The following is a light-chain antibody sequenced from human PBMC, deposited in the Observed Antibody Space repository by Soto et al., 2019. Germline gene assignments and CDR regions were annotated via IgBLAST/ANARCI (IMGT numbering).Light chain of an antibody. V-gene: IGKV3D-15*01. CDR2: GAS. J-gene: IGKJ1*01. CDR1: QSVSTN. CDR3: QQYTNWPPWT. Sequence: EIVMTQSPATLSASPGERATLSCRASQSVSTNLAWYQQRPGQAPRLLIYGASTRATGIPARFSGSGSGTEFTLTISRLQSDDFEVYYCQQYTNWPPWTFGQGTKVDIK.